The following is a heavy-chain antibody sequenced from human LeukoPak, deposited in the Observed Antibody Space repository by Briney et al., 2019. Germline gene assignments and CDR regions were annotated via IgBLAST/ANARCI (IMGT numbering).Heavy chain of an antibody. Sequence: GGSLRLSCAASGFSFSAYAMTWVRQAPGKGLEWVSTISNSGHSTYYEDSVKGRFTISRDNSKNTLYLQMNSLRAEDTAVYYCASPTFSITTLPVPLGQGTQVTVSS. CDR3: ASPTFSITTLPVP. CDR2: ISNSGHST. J-gene: IGHJ5*02. D-gene: IGHD3-3*01. V-gene: IGHV3-23*01. CDR1: GFSFSAYA.